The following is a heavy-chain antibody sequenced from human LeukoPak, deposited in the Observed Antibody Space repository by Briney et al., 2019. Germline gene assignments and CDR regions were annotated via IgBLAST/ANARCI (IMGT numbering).Heavy chain of an antibody. CDR1: GFTLSTYE. D-gene: IGHD3-10*01. CDR2: IDSSGDSI. J-gene: IGHJ4*02. CDR3: ARDLYGPGNDYWDY. V-gene: IGHV3-48*03. Sequence: GGSLRLSCAASGFTLSTYEMNWVRQAPGKGLEWVAHIDSSGDSIRYADSVKGRFTLSRDNAKNSLYLQMNSLRAEDTAVYYCARDLYGPGNDYWDYWGQGTLVTVSS.